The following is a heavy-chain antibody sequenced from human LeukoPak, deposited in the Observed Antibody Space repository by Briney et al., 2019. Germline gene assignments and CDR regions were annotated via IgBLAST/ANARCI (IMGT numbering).Heavy chain of an antibody. J-gene: IGHJ4*02. CDR1: GFTFNRFG. CDR2: IWYDGSNK. CDR3: ATSAHIEVGTAPPPDY. Sequence: GRSLRLSCATSGFTFNRFGMHWVRQAPGKGLEWVAVIWYDGSNKDYADSVKGRFTISRDNSMNTLYLQMSGLRAEDTAVYYCATSAHIEVGTAPPPDYWGQGTLVTVTS. D-gene: IGHD2-21*02. V-gene: IGHV3-33*01.